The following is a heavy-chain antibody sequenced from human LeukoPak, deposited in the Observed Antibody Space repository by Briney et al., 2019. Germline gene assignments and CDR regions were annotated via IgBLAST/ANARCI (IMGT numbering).Heavy chain of an antibody. D-gene: IGHD1-26*01. Sequence: GASVKVSCKASGYTFTSYGISWVRQAPGQGLEWMGWISAYNGNTNYAQKFQGRVTMTRDTSISTAYMELSRLRSDDTAVYYCASIVGATWDYYYYMDVWGKGTTVTVSS. V-gene: IGHV1-18*01. CDR2: ISAYNGNT. CDR3: ASIVGATWDYYYYMDV. J-gene: IGHJ6*03. CDR1: GYTFTSYG.